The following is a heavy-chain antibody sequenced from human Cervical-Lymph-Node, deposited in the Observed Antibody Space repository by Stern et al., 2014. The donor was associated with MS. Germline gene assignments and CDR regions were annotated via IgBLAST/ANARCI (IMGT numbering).Heavy chain of an antibody. Sequence: QVQLQESGPGLVRPSETLSLTCTVSGDSISGYYRSWIRQPPGKGLEWIGYIYYTGSTNHNPSLNLRVITSHDTSKKQFSIQMRAVTAADTAVYYCAKYVRGDNLYYLDYWGQGALITVSS. V-gene: IGHV4-59*01. D-gene: IGHD3-10*01. CDR3: AKYVRGDNLYYLDY. CDR2: IYYTGST. J-gene: IGHJ4*02. CDR1: GDSISGYY.